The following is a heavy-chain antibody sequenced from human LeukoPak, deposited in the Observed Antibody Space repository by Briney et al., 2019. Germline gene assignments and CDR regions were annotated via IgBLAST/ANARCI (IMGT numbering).Heavy chain of an antibody. CDR2: IYPGDSDT. V-gene: IGHV5-51*01. Sequence: PGESLKISCKGSGYSFTNYWIGWVRQMPGKGLEWMGIIYPGDSDTRYSPSFQGQVTISADKSISTAYLQWSSLKASDTAMYYCARHSGSGWYAEYFQHWGQGTLVTVSS. D-gene: IGHD6-19*01. J-gene: IGHJ1*01. CDR1: GYSFTNYW. CDR3: ARHSGSGWYAEYFQH.